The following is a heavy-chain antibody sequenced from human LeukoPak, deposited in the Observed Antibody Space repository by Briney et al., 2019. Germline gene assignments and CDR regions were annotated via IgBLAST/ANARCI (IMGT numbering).Heavy chain of an antibody. CDR3: ARSMVRGYYMDV. CDR1: GDSISNSNVY. V-gene: IGHV4-61*05. CDR2: IYYSGST. Sequence: SETLSLTCIVSGDSISNSNVYWGWIRQPPRKGLEWIGYIYYSGSTNYNPYLKSRVTISVDTSKNQFSLKLSSVTAADTAVYYCARSMVRGYYMDVWGKGTTVTVSS. D-gene: IGHD3-10*01. J-gene: IGHJ6*03.